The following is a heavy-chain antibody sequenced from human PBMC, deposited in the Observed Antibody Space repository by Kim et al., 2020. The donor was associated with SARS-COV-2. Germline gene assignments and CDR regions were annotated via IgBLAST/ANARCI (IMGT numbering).Heavy chain of an antibody. Sequence: GGSLRLSCAASGFTFSSYGMHWVRQAPGKGLEWVAVISYDGSNKYYADSVKGRFTISRDNSKNTLYLQMNSLRAEDTAVYYCAKDRTWEQDYFDYWGQGTLVTVSS. J-gene: IGHJ4*02. V-gene: IGHV3-30*18. CDR1: GFTFSSYG. D-gene: IGHD1-26*01. CDR2: ISYDGSNK. CDR3: AKDRTWEQDYFDY.